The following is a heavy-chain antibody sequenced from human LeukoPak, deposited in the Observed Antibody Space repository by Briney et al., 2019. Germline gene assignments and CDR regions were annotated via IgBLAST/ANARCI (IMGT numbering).Heavy chain of an antibody. CDR1: GGSISSYY. Sequence: SETLSLTCTVSGGSISSYYWSWIRQPPGKGLEWIGYVYYRGSTNYNPSLKSRVTISLDTSKNQFSLKLTSVTAADTAVYYCARRYYYGFDYWGQGTLVTVSS. V-gene: IGHV4-59*08. J-gene: IGHJ4*02. D-gene: IGHD3-10*01. CDR2: VYYRGST. CDR3: ARRYYYGFDY.